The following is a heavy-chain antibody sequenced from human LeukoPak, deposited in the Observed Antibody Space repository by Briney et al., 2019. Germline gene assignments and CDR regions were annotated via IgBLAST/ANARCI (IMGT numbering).Heavy chain of an antibody. CDR1: GYTFTSYG. Sequence: ASVKVSCKASGYTFTSYGISWVRQAPGQGLEWMGWISAYNGNTNYAQKLQGRVTMTTDTSTSTAYMELRSLRSDDTALYYCAKDTVASWHTAMGYDYWGQGTLVTVSS. CDR3: AKDTVASWHTAMGYDY. D-gene: IGHD5-18*01. J-gene: IGHJ4*02. CDR2: ISAYNGNT. V-gene: IGHV1-18*01.